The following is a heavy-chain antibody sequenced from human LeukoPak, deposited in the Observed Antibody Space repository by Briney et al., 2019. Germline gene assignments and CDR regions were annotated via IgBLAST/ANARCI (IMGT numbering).Heavy chain of an antibody. Sequence: ASVKVSCKASGYSFTSNYIHWVRQAPGQGLEWMGMIYPRDGSTSYAQKFQGRVTVTRDTSTSTVHMELSGLRSEDTAVYYCARDQEAFDYWGQGTLATVSS. J-gene: IGHJ4*02. CDR2: IYPRDGST. V-gene: IGHV1-46*01. CDR3: ARDQEAFDY. CDR1: GYSFTSNY.